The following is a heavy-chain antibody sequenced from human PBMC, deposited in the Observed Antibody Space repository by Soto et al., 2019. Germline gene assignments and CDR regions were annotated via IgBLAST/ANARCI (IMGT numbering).Heavy chain of an antibody. CDR1: GFTFSSYG. Sequence: QVQLVESGGGVVQPGRSLRLSCAASGFTFSSYGMHWVRQTPGKGLEWVAVISYDGRNNYCADSVKGRFTTSRDNSKNTLYLQMNSLRVEDTAVYYCVKEGVEYSSYRPSSWGQGTLVTVSS. CDR2: ISYDGRNN. V-gene: IGHV3-30*18. D-gene: IGHD6-6*01. CDR3: VKEGVEYSSYRPSS. J-gene: IGHJ5*02.